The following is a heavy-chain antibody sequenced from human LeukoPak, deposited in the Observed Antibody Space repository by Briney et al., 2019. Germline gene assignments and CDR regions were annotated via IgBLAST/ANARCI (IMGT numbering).Heavy chain of an antibody. CDR3: ARGNYYYGSGSYSFDC. CDR1: GGSISSYY. D-gene: IGHD3-10*01. Sequence: TSETLSLTCTVSGGSISSYYWSCIRQPPGKGLEWIGYIYYSGSTNYNPSLKSRVTISVDTSKKQFSLKLSSVTAADTAVYYCARGNYYYGSGSYSFDCWGQGTLVTVSS. CDR2: IYYSGST. J-gene: IGHJ4*02. V-gene: IGHV4-59*01.